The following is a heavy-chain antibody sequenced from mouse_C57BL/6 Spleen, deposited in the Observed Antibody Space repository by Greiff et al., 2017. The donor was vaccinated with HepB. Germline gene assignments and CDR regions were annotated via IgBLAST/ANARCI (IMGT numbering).Heavy chain of an antibody. V-gene: IGHV6-3*01. CDR3: TVYDGYSPLSY. CDR2: IRLKSDNYAT. J-gene: IGHJ2*01. D-gene: IGHD2-3*01. CDR1: GFTFSNYW. Sequence: EVQLVESGGGLVQPGGSMKLSCVASGFTFSNYWMNWVRQSPEKGLEWVARIRLKSDNYATHYAESVKGRFTISRDDSKSSVYLQMNNLRAEDTGIYYCTVYDGYSPLSYWGQGTTLTVSS.